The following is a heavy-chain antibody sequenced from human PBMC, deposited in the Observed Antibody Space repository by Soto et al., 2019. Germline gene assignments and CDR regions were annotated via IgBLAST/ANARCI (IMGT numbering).Heavy chain of an antibody. Sequence: GGSQRLSCTATGFAFSSYSMNWVRQAPGKGLEWVSSISSSSSYIYYADSVKGRFTISRDNAKNSLYLQMNSLRAEDTAVYYCARMSIAALGWFDPWGQGTLVTVSS. CDR3: ARMSIAALGWFDP. J-gene: IGHJ5*02. D-gene: IGHD6-6*01. V-gene: IGHV3-21*01. CDR2: ISSSSSYI. CDR1: GFAFSSYS.